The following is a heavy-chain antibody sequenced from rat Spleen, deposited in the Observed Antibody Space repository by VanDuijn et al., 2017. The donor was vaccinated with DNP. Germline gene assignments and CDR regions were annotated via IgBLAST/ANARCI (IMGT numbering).Heavy chain of an antibody. D-gene: IGHD1-4*01. J-gene: IGHJ2*01. CDR2: ISTGGGNT. Sequence: EVQLVESGGGPVQPGRSLKLSCVASGFIFSNYWMTWIRQAPTKGLEWVASISTGGGNTYYRDSVKGRFTFSRDNAKSTLYLQMDSLRSEDKATYYCAGRPPPTRGPFDYWGQGVTVTVSS. V-gene: IGHV5-25*01. CDR1: GFIFSNYW. CDR3: AGRPPPTRGPFDY.